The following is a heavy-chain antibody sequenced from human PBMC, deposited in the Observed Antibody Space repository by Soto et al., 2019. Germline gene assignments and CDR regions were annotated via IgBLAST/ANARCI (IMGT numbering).Heavy chain of an antibody. J-gene: IGHJ4*02. V-gene: IGHV3-9*01. CDR3: AKGRYDFWSPYYFDS. CDR2: ITWNSRVL. D-gene: IGHD3-3*01. CDR1: GLNFDYFA. Sequence: PGGSLRLSCVGTGLNFDYFAMHWVRQSPGKGLEWVSGITWNSRVLAYADSVKGRFAISRDNARNSLYLQMDSLRDEDTVLYYCAKGRYDFWSPYYFDSWGQGTLVTVS.